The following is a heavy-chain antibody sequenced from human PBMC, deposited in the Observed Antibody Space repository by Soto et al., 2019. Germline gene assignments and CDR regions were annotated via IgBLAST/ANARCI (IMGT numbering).Heavy chain of an antibody. J-gene: IGHJ6*02. D-gene: IGHD6-13*01. CDR3: ARDSGAAAGSNYGMDV. Sequence: GASVKVSCKASGYTFTSYGISWVRQAPGQGLEWMGWINANNGNTNYAQKFQGWVTMTRDTSISTAYMELSRLRSDDTAVYYCARDSGAAAGSNYGMDVWGQGTTVTVSS. CDR2: INANNGNT. V-gene: IGHV1-18*01. CDR1: GYTFTSYG.